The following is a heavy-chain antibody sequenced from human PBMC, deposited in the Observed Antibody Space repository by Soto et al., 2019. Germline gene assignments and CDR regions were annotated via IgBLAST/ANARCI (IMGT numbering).Heavy chain of an antibody. D-gene: IGHD2-15*01. CDR3: AKAAGLRYLDS. V-gene: IGHV3-9*01. J-gene: IGHJ5*01. Sequence: EVQLVESGGGLVQPGTSLRLSCATSGFTFDDYAMHWVRQAPGKGLEWVSGISWNSQSIGYADSVKGRFTISRDYAKKSLCLHLSSLRPEDTAVYFCAKAAGLRYLDSWGQGTLVTVSS. CDR1: GFTFDDYA. CDR2: ISWNSQSI.